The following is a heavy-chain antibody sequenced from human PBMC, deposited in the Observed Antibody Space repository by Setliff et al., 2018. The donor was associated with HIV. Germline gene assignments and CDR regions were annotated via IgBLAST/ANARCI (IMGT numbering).Heavy chain of an antibody. CDR1: GASIWNYY. J-gene: IGHJ4*02. D-gene: IGHD1-26*01. CDR2: IHFTGSS. CDR3: ARGQYGHSVLFDY. V-gene: IGHV4-59*01. Sequence: SETLSLTCTVSGASIWNYYWSWIRQAPGKGLEWIGFIHFTGSSNYNPSLKSRVTISIDTSKHQFSLNLNSVTAADTAMYFCARGQYGHSVLFDYWGQGMLVTVSS.